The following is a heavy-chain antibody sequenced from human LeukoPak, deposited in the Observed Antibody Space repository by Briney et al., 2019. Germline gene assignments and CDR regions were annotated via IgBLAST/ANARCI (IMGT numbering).Heavy chain of an antibody. V-gene: IGHV1-2*02. CDR1: GYTFTGYY. J-gene: IGHJ6*02. D-gene: IGHD2-2*01. CDR2: INPNSGGT. CDR3: ARGYCSSTSCAPKHGMDV. Sequence: ASVKVSCKASGYTFTGYYMHWVRQAPGQGLEWMGWINPNSGGTNYAQKFQGRVTMTRDTSISTAYMELSRLRSGDTAVYYCARGYCSSTSCAPKHGMDVWGQGTTVTVSS.